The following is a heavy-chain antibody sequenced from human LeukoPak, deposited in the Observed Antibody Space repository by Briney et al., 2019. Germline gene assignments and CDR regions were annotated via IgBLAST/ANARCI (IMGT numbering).Heavy chain of an antibody. CDR1: GFTFSSYW. V-gene: IGHV3-7*01. J-gene: IGHJ6*03. CDR2: IKQDGSEK. CDR3: ARDGYSYGYYYYYYMDD. Sequence: GGSLRLSCAASGFTFSSYWMSWVRQAPGKGLEWVANIKQDGSEKYYVDSVKGRFTISRDNAKNSLYLQMNSLRAEDTAVYYCARDGYSYGYYYYYYMDDWGKGTTVTVSS. D-gene: IGHD5-18*01.